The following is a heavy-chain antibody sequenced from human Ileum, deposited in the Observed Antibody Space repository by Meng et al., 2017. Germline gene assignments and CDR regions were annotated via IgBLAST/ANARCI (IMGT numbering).Heavy chain of an antibody. CDR1: RSIFDAYD. CDR3: ASDPNWSTT. Sequence: VWCGGGLVRPGGSLRLPCVGCRSIFDAYDITWLRQAPGRGPGWVASMGLGHSHGSYADSVIGRFTVSRDNAKTSCFLQMNSLRAEDTAIYYCASDPNWSTTWAQGTLVTVSS. V-gene: IGHV3-21*04. D-gene: IGHD1-1*01. CDR2: MGLGHSHG. J-gene: IGHJ5*02.